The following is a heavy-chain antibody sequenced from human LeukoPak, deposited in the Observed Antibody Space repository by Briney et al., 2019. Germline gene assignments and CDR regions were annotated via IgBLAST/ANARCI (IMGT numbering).Heavy chain of an antibody. Sequence: PGGSLRLSCAASGFTFSHFWMSWVRQAPGKGLEWVSYISSSSSAIYYADSVKGRFTISRDNAKNSLFLQMNSLRADDTAVYYCAREYSSTSGRAFDIWGQGTMVTVSS. CDR3: AREYSSTSGRAFDI. CDR1: GFTFSHFW. V-gene: IGHV3-48*01. D-gene: IGHD6-6*01. J-gene: IGHJ3*02. CDR2: ISSSSSAI.